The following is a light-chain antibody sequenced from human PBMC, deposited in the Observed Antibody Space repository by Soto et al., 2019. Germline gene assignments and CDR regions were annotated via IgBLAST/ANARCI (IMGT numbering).Light chain of an antibody. CDR2: GAS. CDR3: QQYGASPTWA. CDR1: QSVSSNH. V-gene: IGKV3-20*01. Sequence: EIVLTQSPGTLSVSPGERATLSCRASQSVSSNHLAWYLQKPGQAPRLLIYGASTRATGIPDRFSGSGSGTDFTLTISRLEPEDFAVYYCQQYGASPTWAFGQGTKVDIK. J-gene: IGKJ1*01.